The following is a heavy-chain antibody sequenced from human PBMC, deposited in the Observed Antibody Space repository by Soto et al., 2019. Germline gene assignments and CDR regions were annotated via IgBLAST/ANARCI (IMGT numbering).Heavy chain of an antibody. V-gene: IGHV5-10-1*01. CDR3: ARHPPGHYSSSSSRFDP. CDR1: GYSFTSYW. J-gene: IGHJ5*02. D-gene: IGHD6-6*01. Sequence: GASLTLSCKGSGYSFTSYWISWVRQMPGKGLEWMGRIDPSDSYTHYSPSFQGHVTISADKSISTAYLQWSSLKASGTAMYYWARHPPGHYSSSSSRFDPWGQGTLVTVVL. CDR2: IDPSDSYT.